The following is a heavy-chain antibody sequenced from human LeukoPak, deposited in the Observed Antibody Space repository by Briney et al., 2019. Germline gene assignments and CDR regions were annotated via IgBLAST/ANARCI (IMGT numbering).Heavy chain of an antibody. CDR2: IYYSGST. D-gene: IGHD6-13*01. J-gene: IGHJ5*02. Sequence: SETLSLTCTVSGGSISSYYWSWIRQPPGKGLEWIGYIYYSGSTNYNPSLKSRVTISVDTSKNQFSLKLSSVTAADTAVYYCARVRGQQQLVSYRFDPWGQGTLVTVSS. CDR3: ARVRGQQQLVSYRFDP. CDR1: GGSISSYY. V-gene: IGHV4-59*01.